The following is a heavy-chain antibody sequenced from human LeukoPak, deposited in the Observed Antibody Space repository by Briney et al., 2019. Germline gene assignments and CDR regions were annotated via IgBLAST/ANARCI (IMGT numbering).Heavy chain of an antibody. Sequence: SGTPSPTCAVYGGAFSGYYWGWVRQPPGKGLGWVGEINHGGSTNYNPSLQSRVTISVDTSKNHFSLRLSSVTAADTAVYYCASRKAIEKYNWFDPWGQGTLVTVSS. CDR3: ASRKAIEKYNWFDP. CDR2: INHGGST. V-gene: IGHV4-34*01. CDR1: GGAFSGYY. J-gene: IGHJ5*02.